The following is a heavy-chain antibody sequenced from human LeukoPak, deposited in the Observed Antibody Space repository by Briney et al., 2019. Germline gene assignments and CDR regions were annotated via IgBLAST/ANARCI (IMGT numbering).Heavy chain of an antibody. CDR3: ARARYSSSWDPFQH. Sequence: GGSLRLSCAASGFSFSDYYMSWIRQAPGKGLEWVSYISSTSSYTNYADSVKGRFTISRDNAKNSLYPQMDSLRAEDTAVYYCARARYSSSWDPFQHWGQGTLVTVSS. CDR2: ISSTSSYT. J-gene: IGHJ1*01. V-gene: IGHV3-11*05. CDR1: GFSFSDYY. D-gene: IGHD6-13*01.